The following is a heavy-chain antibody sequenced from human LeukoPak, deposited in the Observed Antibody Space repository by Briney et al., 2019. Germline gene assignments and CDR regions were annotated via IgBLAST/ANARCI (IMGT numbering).Heavy chain of an antibody. CDR2: IYNSGST. V-gene: IGHV4-59*01. CDR1: GGSSSAYY. Sequence: SETLSLTCTVSGGSSSAYYYTWIRQPPGKGMEWIGLIYNSGSTNYNPSLKSRVIISADTSKNQFSLKLTSVTAADTAVYYCAREFSDWGQGTLVTVSS. J-gene: IGHJ4*02. D-gene: IGHD6-19*01. CDR3: AREFSD.